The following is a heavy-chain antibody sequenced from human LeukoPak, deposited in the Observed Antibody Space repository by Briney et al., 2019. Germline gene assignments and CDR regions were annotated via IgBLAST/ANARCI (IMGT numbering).Heavy chain of an antibody. Sequence: TSETLSLTCTVSGGSISSYYWSWIRQPPGKRLEWIGYIYYSGSTNYNPSLKSRATISVDTSKNQFSLKLTSVTAADTAVYYCAGHASGSYLGAFDIWGQGTMVTVSS. CDR1: GGSISSYY. D-gene: IGHD3-10*01. CDR3: AGHASGSYLGAFDI. V-gene: IGHV4-59*01. CDR2: IYYSGST. J-gene: IGHJ3*02.